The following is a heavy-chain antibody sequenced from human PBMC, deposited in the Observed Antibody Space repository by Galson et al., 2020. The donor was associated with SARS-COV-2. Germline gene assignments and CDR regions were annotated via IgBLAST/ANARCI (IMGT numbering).Heavy chain of an antibody. CDR3: ARRITAAGTRWFDP. Sequence: GESLKISCKGSGYSFTSYWIGWVRQMPGKGLEWMGIIYPGESDTRYSPSFQGQVTISVDKSINTAYLQWSSLKASDTAIYYCARRITAAGTRWFDPWGQGTLVTVSS. V-gene: IGHV5-51*01. J-gene: IGHJ5*02. CDR2: IYPGESDT. CDR1: GYSFTSYW. D-gene: IGHD6-13*01.